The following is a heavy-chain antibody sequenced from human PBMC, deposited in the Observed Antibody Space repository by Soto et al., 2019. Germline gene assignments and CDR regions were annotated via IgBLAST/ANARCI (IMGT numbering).Heavy chain of an antibody. J-gene: IGHJ6*02. CDR2: IIPIFGTA. D-gene: IGHD2-2*01. V-gene: IGHV1-69*14. Sequence: QVQLVQSGAEVKKPGSSVKVSCKASGGTFSSYAISWVRQAPGQGLEWMGGIIPIFGTANYAQKFQGRVTISADKSTNTAYMELSSLRSEDTAVYYCARHVPAAGYYYGMDVWGQGTTVTVSS. CDR3: ARHVPAAGYYYGMDV. CDR1: GGTFSSYA.